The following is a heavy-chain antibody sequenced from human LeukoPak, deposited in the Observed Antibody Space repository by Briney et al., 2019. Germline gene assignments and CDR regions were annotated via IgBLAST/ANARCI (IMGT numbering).Heavy chain of an antibody. Sequence: PSETLSLTCAVYGGSFSGYYWSWIRQPPGKGLEWVGEINHSGSTNYNPSLKSRVTISVDTSKNQFSLKLSSVTAADTAVYYCARGSPWGWFDPWGQGTLVTVSS. CDR2: INHSGST. CDR1: GGSFSGYY. D-gene: IGHD3-16*01. V-gene: IGHV4-34*01. CDR3: ARGSPWGWFDP. J-gene: IGHJ5*02.